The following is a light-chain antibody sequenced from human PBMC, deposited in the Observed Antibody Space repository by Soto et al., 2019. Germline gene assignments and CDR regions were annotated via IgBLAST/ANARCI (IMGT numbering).Light chain of an antibody. Sequence: SALTQPASVSWSPGQSITISCTVTSSDIGNYNYVSWYQQHPGKAPKLMIYEVSNRPSGVSNRFSGSKSGNTASLTISGLQAEDEADYYCSSYTSSSTLNYVFGTGTKV. CDR2: EVS. J-gene: IGLJ1*01. CDR3: SSYTSSSTLNYV. CDR1: SSDIGNYNY. V-gene: IGLV2-14*01.